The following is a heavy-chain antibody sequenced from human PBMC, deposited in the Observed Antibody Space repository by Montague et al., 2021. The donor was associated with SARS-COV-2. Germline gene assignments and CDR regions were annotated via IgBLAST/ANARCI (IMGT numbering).Heavy chain of an antibody. CDR3: ARSAFRYFDRPGMDV. V-gene: IGHV4-61*02. J-gene: IGHJ6*02. D-gene: IGHD3-9*01. Sequence: TLSLTCTVSGGSIRSDGFYWNWIRQPAGEGLEWIGRIGASGTTNYKPSLKSRVIISLDRSKNQFSLKLSSVIAADTAVYYCARSAFRYFDRPGMDVWGQGTTVTVSS. CDR1: GGSIRSDGFY. CDR2: IGASGTT.